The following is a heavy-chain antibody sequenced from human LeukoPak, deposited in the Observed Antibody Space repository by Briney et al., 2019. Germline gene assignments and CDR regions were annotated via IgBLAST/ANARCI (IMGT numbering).Heavy chain of an antibody. V-gene: IGHV3-48*01. CDR3: ARDAGFLEWGCYYYYGMDV. CDR2: ISSSSSTI. D-gene: IGHD3-3*01. J-gene: IGHJ6*02. Sequence: GGSLRLSCAASGFTFSSYSMNWVRQAPGKGLEWVSYISSSSSTIYYADSVKGRFTISRDNAKNSLYLQMNSLRAEDTAVYYCARDAGFLEWGCYYYYGMDVWGQGTTVTVSS. CDR1: GFTFSSYS.